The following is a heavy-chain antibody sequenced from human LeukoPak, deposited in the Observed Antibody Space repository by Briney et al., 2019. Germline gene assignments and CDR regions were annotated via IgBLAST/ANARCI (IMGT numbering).Heavy chain of an antibody. CDR1: GGTFSSYA. CDR3: ARGPYDILTGYYFPPYYYYYMDV. V-gene: IGHV1-69*13. CDR2: IIPIFGKA. Sequence: SVKVSCKASGGTFSSYAISWVRQAPGQGLEWMGGIIPIFGKANYAQKFQGRVTITADESTSTAYMELSSLRSEDTAVYYCARGPYDILTGYYFPPYYYYYMDVWGKGTTVTISS. J-gene: IGHJ6*03. D-gene: IGHD3-9*01.